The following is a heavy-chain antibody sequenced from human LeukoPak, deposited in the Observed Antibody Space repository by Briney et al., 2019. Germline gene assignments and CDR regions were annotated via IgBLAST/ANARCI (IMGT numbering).Heavy chain of an antibody. V-gene: IGHV1-8*01. Sequence: ASVKVSCKASGYTFTSYDINWVRQATGQGLEWMGWMNPNSGNTGYAQKFQGRVTMTRNTSISTAYMELSSLNSEDTAIYYCAREKDQGYTSGWYNQFDPWGQGTLVTVSS. CDR1: GYTFTSYD. CDR3: AREKDQGYTSGWYNQFDP. J-gene: IGHJ5*02. D-gene: IGHD6-19*01. CDR2: MNPNSGNT.